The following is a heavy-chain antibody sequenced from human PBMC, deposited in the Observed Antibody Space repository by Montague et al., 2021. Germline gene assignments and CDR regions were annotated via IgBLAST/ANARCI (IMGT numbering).Heavy chain of an antibody. V-gene: IGHV3-7*01. CDR1: GITFDYYW. D-gene: IGHD6-13*01. J-gene: IGHJ5*01. CDR2: INEDGSEK. CDR3: ARDRAAAGS. Sequence: SLRLSCAASGITFDYYWMSWVRQAPGKGLEWVANINEDGSEKNYVDSGRGRFSISRDNTKNSLYLQMNSLRVEDTAVYYCARDRAAAGSWGHGTLVIVSS.